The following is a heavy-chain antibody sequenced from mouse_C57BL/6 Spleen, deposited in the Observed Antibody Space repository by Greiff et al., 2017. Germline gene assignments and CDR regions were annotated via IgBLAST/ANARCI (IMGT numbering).Heavy chain of an antibody. Sequence: QVQLQQPGAELVMPGASVKLSCKASGYTFTSYWMHWVKQRPGQGLEWIGEIDPSDSYTNYNQKFKGKSTLTVDKSSSKADMQLSSLTSEDSAVYYCARRPRGYFDYWGQGTTLTVSS. CDR1: GYTFTSYW. V-gene: IGHV1-69*01. CDR3: ARRPRGYFDY. CDR2: IDPSDSYT. J-gene: IGHJ2*01.